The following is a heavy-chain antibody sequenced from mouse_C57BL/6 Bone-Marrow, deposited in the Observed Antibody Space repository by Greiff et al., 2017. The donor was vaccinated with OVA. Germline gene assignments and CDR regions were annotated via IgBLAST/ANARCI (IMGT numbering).Heavy chain of an antibody. CDR3: ARSGYFDY. CDR2: IDPFDSYT. CDR1: GYTFTSYW. D-gene: IGHD3-1*01. J-gene: IGHJ2*01. V-gene: IGHV1-59*01. Sequence: QVQLQQPGAELVRPGTSVKLSCKASGYTFTSYWMHWVKQRPGQGLEWIGVIDPFDSYTNYNQKFKGKATFTVDTSSSTAYMQLSSLTSEDSAVYYCARSGYFDYWGQGTTLTVSS.